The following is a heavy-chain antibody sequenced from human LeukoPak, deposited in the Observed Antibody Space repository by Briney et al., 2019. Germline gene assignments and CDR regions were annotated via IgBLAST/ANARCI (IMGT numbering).Heavy chain of an antibody. V-gene: IGHV3-33*01. J-gene: IGHJ4*02. D-gene: IGHD6-19*01. CDR2: IWYDGSNK. CDR1: GFTFSSYG. CDR3: ARQWLARGIFDY. Sequence: GGALRLSCAASGFTFSSYGMHWVRQAPGKGLEWVAVIWYDGSNKYYADSVKGRFTISRANSKNTLYLQMNSLRAEDTAVYYCARQWLARGIFDYWGQGTLVTVSS.